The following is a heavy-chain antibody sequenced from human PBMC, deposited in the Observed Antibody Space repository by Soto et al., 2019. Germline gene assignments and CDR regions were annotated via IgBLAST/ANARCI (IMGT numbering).Heavy chain of an antibody. Sequence: QVQLQESGPGLVKPSETLSLTCTVSGGSISSYYWSWIRQPPGKGLEWIGYIYYSGSTNYNPSLTSRVTISVDASKNQFSVKLSSVTAADTAVYYCASSIAVAGPYHRNVAGSYYDYGMDVWGQGTTFTVSS. CDR1: GGSISSYY. J-gene: IGHJ6*02. CDR2: IYYSGST. CDR3: ASSIAVAGPYHRNVAGSYYDYGMDV. V-gene: IGHV4-59*01. D-gene: IGHD6-19*01.